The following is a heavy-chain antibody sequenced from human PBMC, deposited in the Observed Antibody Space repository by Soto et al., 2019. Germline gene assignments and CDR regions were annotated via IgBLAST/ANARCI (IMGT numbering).Heavy chain of an antibody. V-gene: IGHV3-11*04. CDR3: ARAIRGYGTYGGY. CDR1: GFKFSDYY. J-gene: IGHJ4*02. D-gene: IGHD5-12*01. Sequence: QVQLVESGGDLVKPGGSLRLSCAASGFKFSDYYMSWIRQTPGKGLELVSYITQSGHATEYADSVRGRFTISRDNNKNSLYLQMNSLRVEDTGVYYCARAIRGYGTYGGYLGQGTLVTVSS. CDR2: ITQSGHAT.